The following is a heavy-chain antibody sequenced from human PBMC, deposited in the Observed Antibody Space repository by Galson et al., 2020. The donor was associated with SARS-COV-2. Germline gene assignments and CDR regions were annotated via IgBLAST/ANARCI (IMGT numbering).Heavy chain of an antibody. J-gene: IGHJ6*03. CDR2: IYPGDSDT. Sequence: HGESLKISCQGSGYSFTSYWIGWVRQMPGKGLEWMGIIYPGDSDTRYSPSFQGQVTISADKSISTAYLQWSSLKASDTAMYYCARQAPAPSYCSGGSCSYYYYYMDVWGKGTTVTVSS. D-gene: IGHD2-15*01. CDR3: ARQAPAPSYCSGGSCSYYYYYMDV. CDR1: GYSFTSYW. V-gene: IGHV5-51*01.